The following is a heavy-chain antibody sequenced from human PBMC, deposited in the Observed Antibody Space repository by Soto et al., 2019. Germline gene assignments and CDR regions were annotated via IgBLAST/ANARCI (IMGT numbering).Heavy chain of an antibody. V-gene: IGHV1-18*01. CDR1: GDSLTSYG. Sequence: ASVKLSCKACGDSLTSYGISWVRQAPGQGLEWMGWISAYNGNTNYAQKLQGRVTMTTDTSTSTAYMELRSLRSDDTAVYYCARRAMTTVTDYWGQGTLVTVSS. J-gene: IGHJ4*02. CDR2: ISAYNGNT. CDR3: ARRAMTTVTDY. D-gene: IGHD4-17*01.